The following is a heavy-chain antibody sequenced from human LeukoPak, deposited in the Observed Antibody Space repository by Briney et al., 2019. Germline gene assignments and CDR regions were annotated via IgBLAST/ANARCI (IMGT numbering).Heavy chain of an antibody. CDR1: GVSISSYY. Sequence: PSETLSLTCTVSGVSISSYYWSWIRQPPGQGLEWIVYIYDSGDTNYNPSLKSRVTISVDTSKNQFSLKLTSVTAADTATYYCARLSSEYSSSWLDSWGQGALVTVSS. J-gene: IGHJ4*02. CDR2: IYDSGDT. D-gene: IGHD6-13*01. CDR3: ARLSSEYSSSWLDS. V-gene: IGHV4-59*08.